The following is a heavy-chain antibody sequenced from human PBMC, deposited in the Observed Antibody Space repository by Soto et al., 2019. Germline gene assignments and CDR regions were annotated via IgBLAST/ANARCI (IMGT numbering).Heavy chain of an antibody. CDR1: GGSISRGGYL. D-gene: IGHD3-22*01. J-gene: IGHJ4*02. V-gene: IGHV4-31*03. CDR3: ARSEVVVIRLDS. Sequence: SETLSLTCNVSGGSISRGGYLWSWIRQHPGKGLEWIGFISYNGRTSYNPSLKSRVTISADTSKNKTSLELNSVNAADTAVYYCARSEVVVIRLDSWGQGNTVTVS. CDR2: ISYNGRT.